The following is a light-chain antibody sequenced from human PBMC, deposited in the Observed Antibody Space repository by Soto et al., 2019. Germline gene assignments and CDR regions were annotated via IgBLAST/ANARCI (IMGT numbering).Light chain of an antibody. CDR1: QSVSSSY. Sequence: EIVLTQSPGTLSLSPGERATLSCRASQSVSSSYLAWYQHKPGQAPRLLIYGASNRATGIPDRFSGNGSGTDFTLTISRLEPEDLAVYYCQRYGSSPRFTFGPGTKVDIK. J-gene: IGKJ3*01. CDR2: GAS. CDR3: QRYGSSPRFT. V-gene: IGKV3-20*01.